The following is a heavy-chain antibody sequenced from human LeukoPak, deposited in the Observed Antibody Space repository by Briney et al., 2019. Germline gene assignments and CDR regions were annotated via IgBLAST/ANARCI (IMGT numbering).Heavy chain of an antibody. J-gene: IGHJ5*01. Sequence: PSETLSLTCAVSGYSISRGYYWGWVRQAPGKGLEWVSSISSSSSYIYYADSLKGRFTISRDNAKNSLYLQMNSLRAEDTAVYYCARDLSSSTSCYYSWGQGTLVTVSS. CDR1: GYSISRGYY. CDR3: ARDLSSSTSCYYS. V-gene: IGHV3-21*01. CDR2: ISSSSSYI. D-gene: IGHD2-2*01.